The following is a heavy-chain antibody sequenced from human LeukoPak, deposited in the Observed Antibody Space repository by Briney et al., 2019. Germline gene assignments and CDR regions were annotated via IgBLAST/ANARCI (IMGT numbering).Heavy chain of an antibody. CDR1: GFSLRTRGVG. Sequence: SXPTLVNPTQTLTLTCTFSGFSLRTRGVGVGWIRQPPGKALEWLSLIYWDDDKRYSPSLKSRRTITKDTSKKQVVLTMSNTDPVDTATYYCAHSPLWFGEPSYCLFDYWGQGTLVTVSS. CDR3: AHSPLWFGEPSYCLFDY. D-gene: IGHD3-10*01. V-gene: IGHV2-5*02. CDR2: IYWDDDK. J-gene: IGHJ4*02.